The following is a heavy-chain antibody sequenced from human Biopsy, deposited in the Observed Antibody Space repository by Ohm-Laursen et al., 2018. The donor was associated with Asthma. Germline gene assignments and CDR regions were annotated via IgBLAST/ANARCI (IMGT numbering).Heavy chain of an antibody. CDR1: GFTFDDYG. CDR2: ISWNSGSI. CDR3: AKATLGDIGKDY. Sequence: SSLRLSCTASGFTFDDYGMHWVRQAPGKGLEWVSGISWNSGSIGYADSVKGRFTISRDNAKNSLYLQMNSLRVEDTAFYYCAKATLGDIGKDYWGQGTLVTVSS. V-gene: IGHV3-9*01. J-gene: IGHJ4*02. D-gene: IGHD2-21*01.